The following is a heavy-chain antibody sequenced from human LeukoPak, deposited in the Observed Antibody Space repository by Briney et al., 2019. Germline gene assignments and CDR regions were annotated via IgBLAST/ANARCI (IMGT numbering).Heavy chain of an antibody. CDR1: GFTFSSYA. V-gene: IGHV3-30-3*01. CDR3: AREIRYSGYDYYYYYGMDV. J-gene: IGHJ6*02. D-gene: IGHD5-12*01. CDR2: IPYDGSNK. Sequence: GGSLRLSCAASGFTFSSYAMHWVRQAPGKGLEWVAVIPYDGSNKYYADSVKGRFTISRDNSKNTLYLQMNSLRAEDTAVYYCAREIRYSGYDYYYYYGMDVWGQGTTVTVSS.